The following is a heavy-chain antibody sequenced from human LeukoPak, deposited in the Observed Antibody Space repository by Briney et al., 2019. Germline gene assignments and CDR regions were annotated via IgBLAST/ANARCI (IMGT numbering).Heavy chain of an antibody. Sequence: GRSLRLSCTASGFTSGDYAMSWFRQAPGKGLEWVGLIRSKAYGGTTEYAASVKGRFTISRDDSKSIAYLQMNSLKTEDTAVYYCTRSLTDYYGSGSYFDYWGQGTLVTVSS. D-gene: IGHD3-10*01. CDR3: TRSLTDYYGSGSYFDY. J-gene: IGHJ4*02. CDR2: IRSKAYGGTT. CDR1: GFTSGDYA. V-gene: IGHV3-49*03.